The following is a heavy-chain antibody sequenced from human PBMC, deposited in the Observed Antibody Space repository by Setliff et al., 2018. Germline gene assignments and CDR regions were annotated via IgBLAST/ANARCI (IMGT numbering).Heavy chain of an antibody. Sequence: ASVKVSCKASGGTFSSYGISWVRQAPGQGLEWMGWISPYNGDTEYAQKFQGRVTLTTDTSTSTAYMELSSLRSEDTAVYYCARDLIDPDYGDYLSFYYYGMDVWGQGTTVTVSS. D-gene: IGHD4-17*01. J-gene: IGHJ6*02. CDR1: GGTFSSYG. CDR2: ISPYNGDT. V-gene: IGHV1-18*01. CDR3: ARDLIDPDYGDYLSFYYYGMDV.